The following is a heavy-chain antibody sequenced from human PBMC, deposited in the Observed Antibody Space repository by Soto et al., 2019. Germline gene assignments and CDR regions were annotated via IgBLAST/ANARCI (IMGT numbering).Heavy chain of an antibody. Sequence: SETLSLTCTVSGGSISSGDYYWSWIRQPPGKGLEWIGYIYYSGSTYYNPSLKSRVTISVDTSKNQFSLKLSSVTAADTAVYYCARGIRYYYDSSGYLLDYWGQGTLVTVSS. J-gene: IGHJ4*02. V-gene: IGHV4-30-4*01. CDR2: IYYSGST. CDR1: GGSISSGDYY. CDR3: ARGIRYYYDSSGYLLDY. D-gene: IGHD3-22*01.